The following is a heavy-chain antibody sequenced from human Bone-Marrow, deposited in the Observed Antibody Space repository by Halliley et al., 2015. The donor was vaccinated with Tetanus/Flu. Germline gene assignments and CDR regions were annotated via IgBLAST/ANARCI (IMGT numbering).Heavy chain of an antibody. CDR3: ARNFYSSGWYINNLYYYAMDA. J-gene: IGHJ6*02. V-gene: IGHV3-33*01. CDR2: DGIKK. Sequence: DGIKKYYAASVKGRFTLSGDNSKNTLYVQMNSLRAEDTAVYYCARNFYSSGWYINNLYYYAMDAWGQGTTVTVSS. D-gene: IGHD6-19*01.